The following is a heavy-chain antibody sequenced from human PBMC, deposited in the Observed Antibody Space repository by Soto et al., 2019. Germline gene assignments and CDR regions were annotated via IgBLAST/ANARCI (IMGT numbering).Heavy chain of an antibody. CDR2: IVGYNGNT. D-gene: IGHD6-19*01. V-gene: IGHV1-18*01. CDR1: GYTFTRYG. Sequence: ASLKVSCKASGYTFTRYGVSWVRQAPGQGLEWMGRIVGYNGNTNYAQKFQGRVTMITDTSTTTAYMELRSLRSDDTAVYYCARGTVAYISQDHYFYMDVWGKGTTVTVSS. CDR3: ARGTVAYISQDHYFYMDV. J-gene: IGHJ6*03.